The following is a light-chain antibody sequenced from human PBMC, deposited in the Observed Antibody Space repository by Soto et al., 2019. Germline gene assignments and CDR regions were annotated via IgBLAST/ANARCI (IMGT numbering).Light chain of an antibody. V-gene: IGKV1-5*03. Sequence: DIQMTQSPSTLSASAGDRVTITCRASQSISTWLAWYQQRPGKAPKLLIHEASSLESGVPSRFSGSGSETEFTLPISSLQPDDFATYYCQQYNRYPLTFGGGTKVEIK. CDR2: EAS. CDR3: QQYNRYPLT. J-gene: IGKJ4*01. CDR1: QSISTW.